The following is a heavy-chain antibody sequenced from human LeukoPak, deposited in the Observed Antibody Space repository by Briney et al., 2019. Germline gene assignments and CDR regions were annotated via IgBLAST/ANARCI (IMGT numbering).Heavy chain of an antibody. CDR2: MYYTGST. J-gene: IGHJ4*02. Sequence: SETLALTCTVSGGSISSYYWSWIRQPPGKGLEWIGHMYYTGSTNYNPSLKSRVTISVDTSKKQFSLKLSSVTAADTAVYYCARSIGGDCYFDYWGQGTLVTVSS. CDR1: GGSISSYY. CDR3: ARSIGGDCYFDY. D-gene: IGHD2-21*02. V-gene: IGHV4-59*01.